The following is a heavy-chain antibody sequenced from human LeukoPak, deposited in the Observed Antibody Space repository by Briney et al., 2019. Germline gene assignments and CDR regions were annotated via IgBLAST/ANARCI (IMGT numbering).Heavy chain of an antibody. Sequence: GGSLRLSCVASGVTLSNYAMSWVRQAPGKGLEWVAVISYDGSNKYYADSVKGRFTISRDNSKNTLYLQMNSLRAEDTAVYYCARAHYDFWSGYSGGAFDIWGQGTMVTVSS. CDR2: ISYDGSNK. CDR3: ARAHYDFWSGYSGGAFDI. V-gene: IGHV3-30*04. D-gene: IGHD3-3*01. J-gene: IGHJ3*02. CDR1: GVTLSNYA.